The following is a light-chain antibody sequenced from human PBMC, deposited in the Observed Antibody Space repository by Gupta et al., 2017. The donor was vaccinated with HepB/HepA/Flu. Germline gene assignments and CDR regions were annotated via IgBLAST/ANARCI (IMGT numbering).Light chain of an antibody. CDR1: SSNIGSNT. J-gene: IGLJ3*02. V-gene: IGLV1-44*01. CDR2: SNN. CDR3: AAGDDSLNVFWV. Sequence: QSVLTQPPSASGTPGQRVTISCSGSSSNIGSNTVNWYQQLPGTAPKLLIYSNNQRPSGVPDRCSGSKSGTSASLAISGLQSEDEADYYWAAGDDSLNVFWVFGGGTKLTVL.